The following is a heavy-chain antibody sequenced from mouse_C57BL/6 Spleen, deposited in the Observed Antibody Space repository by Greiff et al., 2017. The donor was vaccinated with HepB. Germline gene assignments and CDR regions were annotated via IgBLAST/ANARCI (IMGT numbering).Heavy chain of an antibody. CDR2: ISNLAYSI. CDR1: GFTFSDYG. Sequence: EVQLQESGGGLVQPGGSLKLSCAASGFTFSDYGMAWVRQAPRKGPEWVAFISNLAYSIYYADTVTGRFTISRENAKNTLYLEMSSLRSEDTAMYYCARGDYYGTRDWYFDVWGTGTTVTVSS. V-gene: IGHV5-15*01. D-gene: IGHD1-1*01. J-gene: IGHJ1*03. CDR3: ARGDYYGTRDWYFDV.